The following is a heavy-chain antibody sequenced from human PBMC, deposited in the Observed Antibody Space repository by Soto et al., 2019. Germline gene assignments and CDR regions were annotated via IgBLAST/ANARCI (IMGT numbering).Heavy chain of an antibody. V-gene: IGHV3-30*18. CDR2: ISYDGSNK. Sequence: HPGGSLRLSCAASGFTFSSYGMHWVRQAPGKGLEWVAVISYDGSNKYYADSVKGRFTISRDNSKNTLYLQMNSLRAEDTAVYYCAKQGRAVAATGAFDIWGQGTMVTVSS. D-gene: IGHD6-19*01. CDR1: GFTFSSYG. CDR3: AKQGRAVAATGAFDI. J-gene: IGHJ3*02.